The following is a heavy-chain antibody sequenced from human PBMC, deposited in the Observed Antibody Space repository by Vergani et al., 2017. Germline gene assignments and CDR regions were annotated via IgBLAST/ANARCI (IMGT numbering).Heavy chain of an antibody. D-gene: IGHD2-2*01. CDR2: IKQDGSEK. CDR3: AESRYCSSTSCYSSDY. Sequence: EVQLVESGGGLVQPGGSLRLSCAASGFTFSSYWMSWVRQAPGKGLEWVANIKQDGSEKYYVDSVKGRFTISRDNSKNTLYLQMNSLRAEDTAVYYCAESRYCSSTSCYSSDYWGQGTLVTVSS. J-gene: IGHJ4*02. CDR1: GFTFSSYW. V-gene: IGHV3-7*01.